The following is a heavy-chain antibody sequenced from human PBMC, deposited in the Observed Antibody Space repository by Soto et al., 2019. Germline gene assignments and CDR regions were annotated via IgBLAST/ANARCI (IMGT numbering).Heavy chain of an antibody. V-gene: IGHV3-7*05. J-gene: IGHJ4*02. Sequence: PGGSLRLSCAASGFTFSTYWMSWVRQAPGKGLEWVANIKQDGSEKYYVDSVKGRFTISRDNAKNSLNLQMNSLRVEDTAVYYCAREGYYDSRGYYYDVAVNYWGQGTLVTVSS. CDR1: GFTFSTYW. D-gene: IGHD3-22*01. CDR3: AREGYYDSRGYYYDVAVNY. CDR2: IKQDGSEK.